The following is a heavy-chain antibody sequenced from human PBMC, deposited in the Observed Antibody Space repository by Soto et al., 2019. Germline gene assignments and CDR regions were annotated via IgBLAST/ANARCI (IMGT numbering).Heavy chain of an antibody. D-gene: IGHD2-8*02. CDR3: ARHEGWTGPDQ. Sequence: SETLSLTCAVSGASIGSAGWWSWVRQHPGKGLEWIAEIFHDGNTNYSPSLKSRVTLSVDKSQNQFSLNVYSVTAADTAVYYCARHEGWTGPDQWGQGTLVTVSS. J-gene: IGHJ5*02. CDR2: IFHDGNT. V-gene: IGHV4-4*02. CDR1: GASIGSAGW.